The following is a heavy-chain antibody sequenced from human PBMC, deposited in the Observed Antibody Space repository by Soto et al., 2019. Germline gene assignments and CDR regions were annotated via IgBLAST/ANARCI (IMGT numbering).Heavy chain of an antibody. CDR2: IYYSGST. J-gene: IGHJ6*02. CDR1: GGSISSGDYY. CDR3: ARGYRVAAMRAQFYNYYGMDV. V-gene: IGHV4-30-4*08. D-gene: IGHD5-12*01. Sequence: PSETLSLTCTVSGGSISSGDYYWSWIRQPPGKGLEWIGYIYYSGSTYYNPSLKSRVTISVDTSKNQFSLKLSSVTAADTAVYYCARGYRVAAMRAQFYNYYGMDVWGQGTTVTVSS.